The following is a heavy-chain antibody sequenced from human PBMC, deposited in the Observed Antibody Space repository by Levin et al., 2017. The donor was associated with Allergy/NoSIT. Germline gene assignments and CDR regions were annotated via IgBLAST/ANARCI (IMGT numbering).Heavy chain of an antibody. D-gene: IGHD3-10*01. Sequence: SETLSLTCAISGDSVSSNSAAWNWIRQSPSRGLEWLGRTYYRSKWYNDYAVSVKSRITINPDTSKNQFSLQLNSVTPEDTAVYYCARGGVVERGGQWFDYWGQGTLVTVSS. V-gene: IGHV6-1*01. CDR2: TYYRSKWYN. CDR3: ARGGVVERGGQWFDY. J-gene: IGHJ4*02. CDR1: GDSVSSNSAA.